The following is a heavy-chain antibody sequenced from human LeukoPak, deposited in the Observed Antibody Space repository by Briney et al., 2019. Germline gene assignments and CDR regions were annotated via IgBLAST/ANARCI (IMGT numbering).Heavy chain of an antibody. CDR1: GFTFDDYA. Sequence: GRSLRLSCAASGFTFDDYAMHWVRQAPGKGLEWDSGISWNSGSIGYADSVKGRFTISRDNAKNSLYLQMNSLRAEDTALYYCAKGSPGSTTDGDFDYRGQGTLVTVSS. CDR3: AKGSPGSTTDGDFDY. V-gene: IGHV3-9*01. J-gene: IGHJ4*02. D-gene: IGHD2-2*01. CDR2: ISWNSGSI.